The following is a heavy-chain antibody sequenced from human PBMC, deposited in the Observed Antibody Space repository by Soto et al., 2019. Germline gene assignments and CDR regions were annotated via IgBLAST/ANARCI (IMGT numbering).Heavy chain of an antibody. V-gene: IGHV3-23*01. J-gene: IGHJ6*02. CDR1: GFTFSSYA. CDR2: ISGSGGST. Sequence: PGGSLRLSCAASGFTFSSYAMSWVRQAPGKGLEWVSAISGSGGSTYYADSVKGRFTISRDNSKNTLYLQMNSLRAEDTAVYYCAKGDFWSSYYMHYYYGMDVWGQGTTVTVSS. D-gene: IGHD3-3*01. CDR3: AKGDFWSSYYMHYYYGMDV.